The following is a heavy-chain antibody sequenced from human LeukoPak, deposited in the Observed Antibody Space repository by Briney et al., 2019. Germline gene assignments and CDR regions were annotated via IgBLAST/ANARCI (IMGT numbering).Heavy chain of an antibody. CDR2: ISWNSGSI. D-gene: IGHD3-3*01. J-gene: IGHJ6*03. CDR1: GFTFDDYG. V-gene: IGHV3-9*01. Sequence: GGSLRLSCAASGFTFDDYGMHWVRQAPGKGLEWVSGISWNSGSIGYADSVKGRFTISRDNAKNSLYLQMNSLRAEDTALYYCAKGMTYYDFWSGHMDVWGKGTTVTVSS. CDR3: AKGMTYYDFWSGHMDV.